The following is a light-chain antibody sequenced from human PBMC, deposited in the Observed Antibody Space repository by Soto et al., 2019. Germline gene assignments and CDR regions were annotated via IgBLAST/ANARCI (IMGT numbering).Light chain of an antibody. V-gene: IGKV3-15*01. CDR2: GAS. J-gene: IGKJ1*01. Sequence: EIVMTQSPATLSVSLGERATLSCRASQSVSNNLAWYQQKPGQAPRLLIYGASTRATGIPARFSGSWSGTEFTLAISSLQSEDFAVYYCQQYGSSGTFGPGTKVDIK. CDR1: QSVSNN. CDR3: QQYGSSGT.